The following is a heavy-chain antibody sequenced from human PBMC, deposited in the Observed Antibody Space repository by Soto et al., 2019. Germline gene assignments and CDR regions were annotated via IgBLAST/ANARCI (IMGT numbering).Heavy chain of an antibody. CDR3: ARDWGLSSAMVHYGMDV. D-gene: IGHD5-18*01. CDR1: GGTFSSYA. Sequence: QVQLVQSGAEVKKPGSSVKVSCKASGGTFSSYAISWVRQAPGQGLEWMGGIIPIFGTANYAQKFQGRVTITADESTGTAYMELSSLRSEDTAVYYCARDWGLSSAMVHYGMDVWGQGTTVTVSS. J-gene: IGHJ6*02. V-gene: IGHV1-69*01. CDR2: IIPIFGTA.